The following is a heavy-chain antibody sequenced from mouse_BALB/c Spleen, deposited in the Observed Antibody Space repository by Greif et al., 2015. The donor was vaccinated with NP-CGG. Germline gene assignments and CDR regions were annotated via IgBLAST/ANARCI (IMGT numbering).Heavy chain of an antibody. J-gene: IGHJ4*01. Sequence: QVQLQQSGAELVRPGTSVKISCKASGYTFTNYWLGWVKQRPGHGLEWIGDIYPGGGYTNYNEKFKGKATLTADTSSSPVYMQLSSLTSEDSAVYFCARGHAYAMDYWGQGTSVTVSS. D-gene: IGHD6-1*01. CDR3: ARGHAYAMDY. CDR2: IYPGGGYT. V-gene: IGHV1-63*02. CDR1: GYTFTNYW.